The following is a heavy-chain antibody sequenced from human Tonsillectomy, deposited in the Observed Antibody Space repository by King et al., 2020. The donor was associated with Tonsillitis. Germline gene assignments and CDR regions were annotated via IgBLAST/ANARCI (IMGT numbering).Heavy chain of an antibody. V-gene: IGHV5-10-1*03. J-gene: IGHJ3*02. Sequence: EVQLVESGAEVKKPGESLRISCKGSGYSFTSYWISWVRQMPGKGLEWMGRIDPSDSYTNYSPSFQGHVTISADKSISTAYLQWSSLKASDTAMYYCARHPYYYDSSGYLPPYAFDIWGQGTMGTVSS. D-gene: IGHD3-22*01. CDR1: GYSFTSYW. CDR2: IDPSDSYT. CDR3: ARHPYYYDSSGYLPPYAFDI.